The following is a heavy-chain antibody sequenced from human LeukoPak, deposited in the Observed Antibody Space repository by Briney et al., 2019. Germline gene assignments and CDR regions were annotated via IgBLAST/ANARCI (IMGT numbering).Heavy chain of an antibody. Sequence: GGSLRLSCAASGFTFSSYGMSWVRQAPGKGLGWVSAISGSGGSTYYADSVKGRFTISRDNSKNTLFLQMNSLRAEDSAVYYCAKDYVVGSIDYWGQGTLVTVSS. CDR1: GFTFSSYG. V-gene: IGHV3-23*01. D-gene: IGHD2-21*01. CDR3: AKDYVVGSIDY. CDR2: ISGSGGST. J-gene: IGHJ4*02.